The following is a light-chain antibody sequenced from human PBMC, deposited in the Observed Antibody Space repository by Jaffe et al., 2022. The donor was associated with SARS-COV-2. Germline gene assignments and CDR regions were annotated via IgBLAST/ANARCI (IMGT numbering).Light chain of an antibody. CDR1: SSSIGSRP. CDR3: AAWDDSLNVV. V-gene: IGLV1-44*01. J-gene: IGLJ3*02. Sequence: QSVLTQPPSASGTPGQRVTISCSGSSSSIGSRPVNWYQHLPGTAPKLLIYNNNQRPSGVPDRFSGSKSGTSASLAISGLQSEDEADYYCAAWDDSLNVVFGGGTKLTVL. CDR2: NNN.